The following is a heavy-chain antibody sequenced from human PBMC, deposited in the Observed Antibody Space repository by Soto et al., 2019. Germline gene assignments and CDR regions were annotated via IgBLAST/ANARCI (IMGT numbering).Heavy chain of an antibody. D-gene: IGHD3-10*01. CDR3: ARDYGFGDIAFDI. CDR2: ISAYNGNT. Sequence: AASGQVSCEASAYTFTSYGISGVRQAPGQGREWMGWISAYNGNTNYAQKLQGRVTMTTDTSTSTAYMERRSLRSDDTAVDYCARDYGFGDIAFDIWGQGTMVTVAS. V-gene: IGHV1-18*01. J-gene: IGHJ3*02. CDR1: AYTFTSYG.